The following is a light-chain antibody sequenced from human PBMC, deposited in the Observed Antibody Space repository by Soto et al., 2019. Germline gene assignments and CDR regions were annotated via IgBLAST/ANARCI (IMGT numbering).Light chain of an antibody. CDR1: QSISGT. J-gene: IGKJ3*01. Sequence: VVRQARAALSSSPGGRSTLSGRASQSISGTLAWYQQKPGQAPRLLIYDASNRATGIPARFSGSRSGTAFTLTISSREPEEFAVYYCQPRSNWAPSFGPGTKVDIK. CDR3: QPRSNWAPS. V-gene: IGKV3-11*01. CDR2: DAS.